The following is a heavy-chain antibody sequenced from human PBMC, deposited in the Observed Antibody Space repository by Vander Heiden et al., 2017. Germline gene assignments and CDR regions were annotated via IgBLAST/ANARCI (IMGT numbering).Heavy chain of an antibody. J-gene: IGHJ5*02. CDR2: ISVSGGST. CDR1: GFTFTSSA. V-gene: IGHV3-23*01. D-gene: IGHD5-12*01. CDR3: AKVRRIVDRNNWFDP. Sequence: EVQLLESGGGLVQPGGSRRLSCSASGFTFTSSAMSLVRRGQGNGLEWVSVISVSGGSTYYADSVKGRFTISRDNSKNTLYLQMNSLRAEDTAVYYCAKVRRIVDRNNWFDPWGQGTLVTVSS.